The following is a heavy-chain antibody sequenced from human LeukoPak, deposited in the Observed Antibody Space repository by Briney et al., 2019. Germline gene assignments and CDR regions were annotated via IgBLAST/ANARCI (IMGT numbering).Heavy chain of an antibody. CDR2: IYHSGST. CDR3: ARGGAATGNFDY. V-gene: IGHV4-38-2*01. Sequence: SETLFPNCAVSGFSISSGYYWVLIRPPPGKGVEWIGSIYHSGSTYYNPSLKSRVTISVDTSKNQFSLKLSSVTAADTAVYYCARGGAATGNFDYWGQGTLVTVSS. J-gene: IGHJ4*02. D-gene: IGHD2-15*01. CDR1: GFSISSGYY.